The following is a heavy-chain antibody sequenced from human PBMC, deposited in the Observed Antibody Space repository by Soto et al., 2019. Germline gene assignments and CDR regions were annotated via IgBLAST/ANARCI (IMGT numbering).Heavy chain of an antibody. J-gene: IGHJ1*01. D-gene: IGHD3-22*01. CDR1: GGSISSYY. Sequence: PSETLSLTCTVSGGSISSYYWSWIRQPPGKGLEWIGYIYYSATTNYNPSLKSRVTISVDTSKNQFSLKLSSVTAADTAVYYCAREENYYDSSGYYLKYFQHWGQGTLVTVSS. CDR3: AREENYYDSSGYYLKYFQH. V-gene: IGHV4-59*12. CDR2: IYYSATT.